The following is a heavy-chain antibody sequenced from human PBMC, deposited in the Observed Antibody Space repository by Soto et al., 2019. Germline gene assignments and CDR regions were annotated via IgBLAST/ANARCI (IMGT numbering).Heavy chain of an antibody. CDR3: ARDLYPNAFDI. J-gene: IGHJ3*02. CDR1: GFTFSSYA. D-gene: IGHD7-27*01. Sequence: QVQLVESGGGVVQPGRSLRLSCAASGFTFSSYAMHWVRQAPGKGLEWVAVISYDGSNKYYADSMKGRFTISRDNSKNTLYLQMNSLRAEDTAVYYCARDLYPNAFDIWGQGTMVTVSS. CDR2: ISYDGSNK. V-gene: IGHV3-30-3*01.